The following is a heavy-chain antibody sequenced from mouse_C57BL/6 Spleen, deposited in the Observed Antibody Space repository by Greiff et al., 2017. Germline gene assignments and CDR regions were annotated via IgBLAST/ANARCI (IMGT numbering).Heavy chain of an antibody. Sequence: EVQLVESGGGLVKPGGSLKLSCAASGFTFSSYAMSWVRQTPEKRLEWVATISDGGSYTYYPDNVKGRFTISRDNAKNNLYLQMSHLKSEDTAMYYCARDGGLRYYYAMDYWGQGTSVTVSS. CDR1: GFTFSSYA. V-gene: IGHV5-4*01. D-gene: IGHD2-4*01. J-gene: IGHJ4*01. CDR2: ISDGGSYT. CDR3: ARDGGLRYYYAMDY.